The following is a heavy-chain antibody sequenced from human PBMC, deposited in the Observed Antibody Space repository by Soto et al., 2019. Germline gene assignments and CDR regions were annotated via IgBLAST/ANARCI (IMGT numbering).Heavy chain of an antibody. J-gene: IGHJ4*02. D-gene: IGHD2-8*02. Sequence: PSETLSLTCSVSGGTMSCGDYSWSWIRQPPGKGLEWLGYIYHFERTYYNPSFRSRPSLSIDRTRNQFFLSLSSMTAADTAVYYCVRGGVYDSFDFWGQGIQVTVSS. CDR2: IYHFERT. CDR3: VRGGVYDSFDF. V-gene: IGHV4-30-2*01. CDR1: GGTMSCGDYS.